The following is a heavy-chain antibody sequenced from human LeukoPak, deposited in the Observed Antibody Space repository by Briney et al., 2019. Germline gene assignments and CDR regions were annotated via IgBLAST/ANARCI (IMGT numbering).Heavy chain of an antibody. J-gene: IGHJ4*02. CDR3: ARRRGWDYDSSGYDFDY. Sequence: GESLKISCHGSGYSFTGYWIAWVRQMPGKGLEWMGIIYPGDSDTRYSPSFQGQITISADKSISTAYLQWSSLKASDTAMYYCARRRGWDYDSSGYDFDYWGQGTLVTVSS. D-gene: IGHD3-22*01. CDR1: GYSFTGYW. V-gene: IGHV5-51*01. CDR2: IYPGDSDT.